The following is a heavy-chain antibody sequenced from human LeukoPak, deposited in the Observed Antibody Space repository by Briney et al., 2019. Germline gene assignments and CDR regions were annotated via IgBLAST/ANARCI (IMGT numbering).Heavy chain of an antibody. J-gene: IGHJ4*02. Sequence: PGGSLRLSCAASGLSFSTYSMNWVRQAPGKGLEWLSYISGSSRTIYYADSVMGRFTISRDNAKNSLYLQMNSLRAEDTAVYCCARDFGDSSSSGDYWGQGTLVTVSS. CDR2: ISGSSRTI. CDR1: GLSFSTYS. CDR3: ARDFGDSSSSGDY. V-gene: IGHV3-48*04. D-gene: IGHD6-6*01.